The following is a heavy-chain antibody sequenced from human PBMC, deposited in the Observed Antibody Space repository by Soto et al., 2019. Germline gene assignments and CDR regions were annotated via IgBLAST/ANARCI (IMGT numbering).Heavy chain of an antibody. V-gene: IGHV3-23*01. J-gene: IGHJ4*02. CDR1: GFTFSSHA. D-gene: IGHD3-3*01. CDR2: ISGSGGTT. Sequence: PGGSLRLSCAASGFTFSSHAMCWVRQAPGKGLECVSGISGSGGTTFYADSVKGRFTISRDNSKKTLFLQMNSLRAEDTAVYYCARTPYDFWSSGQYSFDHWGQGTLVTVSS. CDR3: ARTPYDFWSSGQYSFDH.